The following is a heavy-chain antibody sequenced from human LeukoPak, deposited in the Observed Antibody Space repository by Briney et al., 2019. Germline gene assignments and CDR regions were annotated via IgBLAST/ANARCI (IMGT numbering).Heavy chain of an antibody. CDR2: VDYTGIT. J-gene: IGHJ5*02. CDR3: ARGFDYGGNSAWFDP. D-gene: IGHD4-23*01. V-gene: IGHV4-39*07. CDR1: GGSISSSGYY. Sequence: SETLSLTCTVSGGSISSSGYYWGWIRQPPGKGLEWIGSVDYTGITSHSPSLKSRVTISVDTSKNQFSLKLSSVTAADTAVYYCARGFDYGGNSAWFDPWGQGTLVTVSS.